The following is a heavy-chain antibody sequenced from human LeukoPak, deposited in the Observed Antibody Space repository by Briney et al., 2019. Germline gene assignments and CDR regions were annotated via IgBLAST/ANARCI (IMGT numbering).Heavy chain of an antibody. D-gene: IGHD5-24*01. Sequence: GGSLRLSCAASGFTFSSYAMSWVRQAPGKGLEWVSAISGSGGSTYYADSVKGRFTISRDNAKNSLYLQLNSLRAEDTAVYYCAADGYSSPFDFWGQGTLVTVSS. CDR1: GFTFSSYA. CDR2: ISGSGGST. V-gene: IGHV3-23*01. J-gene: IGHJ4*02. CDR3: AADGYSSPFDF.